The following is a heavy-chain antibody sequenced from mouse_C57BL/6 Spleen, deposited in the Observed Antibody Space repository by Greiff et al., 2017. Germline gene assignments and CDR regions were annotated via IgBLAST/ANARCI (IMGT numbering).Heavy chain of an antibody. CDR2: ISYDGSN. D-gene: IGHD1-1*01. CDR1: GYSITSGYY. CDR3: AIYGSSFYYARDY. J-gene: IGHJ4*01. Sequence: SGPGLVKPSQSLSLTCSVTGYSITSGYYWNWIRQFPGNKLEWMGYISYDGSNNSNPSLKNRISITRDTSKNQFFLKLNSVTTEDTATYYCAIYGSSFYYARDYWGQGTSVTVSS. V-gene: IGHV3-6*01.